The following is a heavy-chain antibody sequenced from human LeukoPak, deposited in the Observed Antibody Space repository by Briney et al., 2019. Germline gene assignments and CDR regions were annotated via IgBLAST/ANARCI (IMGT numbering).Heavy chain of an antibody. CDR1: GFTSGIYA. Sequence: GGSLRLPCAASGFTSGIYAMSWVRHAPGKGLEWVSTINDSGGSTYYADSVKGRFTVSRDNSYNTLYLQMNSLRAEDTAVYYCAKSAMGDSSGYYFDSWGQGTLVTVSS. J-gene: IGHJ4*02. CDR2: INDSGGST. D-gene: IGHD3-22*01. V-gene: IGHV3-23*01. CDR3: AKSAMGDSSGYYFDS.